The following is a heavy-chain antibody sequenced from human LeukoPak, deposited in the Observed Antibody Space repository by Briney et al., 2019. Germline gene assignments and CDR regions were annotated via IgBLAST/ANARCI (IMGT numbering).Heavy chain of an antibody. CDR3: ARGSSWSRIFGYWHSDL. Sequence: PSETLSLTCTVSGGSISSSSYYWGWIRQPPGKGLEWIGSIYYSGSTYYNPSLKSRVTISVDTSKNQFSLKLSSVTAADTAVYFCARGSSWSRIFGYWHSDLWGRGTLVTVSS. J-gene: IGHJ2*01. CDR1: GGSISSSSYY. CDR2: IYYSGST. D-gene: IGHD6-13*01. V-gene: IGHV4-39*01.